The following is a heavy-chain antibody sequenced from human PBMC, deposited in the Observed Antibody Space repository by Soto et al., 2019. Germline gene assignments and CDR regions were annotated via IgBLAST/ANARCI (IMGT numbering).Heavy chain of an antibody. CDR1: GGTFSSYA. Sequence: QVQLVQSGAEVKKPGSSVKVSCKASGGTFSSYAISWVRQAPGQGLEWMGGIIPIFGTANYAQKFQGRVTITADESTSTAYMGLSSLRSEDTAVYYCARVPSRYYYYGMDVWGQGTTVTVSS. D-gene: IGHD6-6*01. CDR3: ARVPSRYYYYGMDV. J-gene: IGHJ6*02. CDR2: IIPIFGTA. V-gene: IGHV1-69*12.